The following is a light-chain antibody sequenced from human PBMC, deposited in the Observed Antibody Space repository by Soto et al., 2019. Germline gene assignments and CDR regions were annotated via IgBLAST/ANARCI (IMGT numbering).Light chain of an antibody. V-gene: IGLV2-14*01. CDR3: SSYTSTFTWV. Sequence: QSALTQPASVSGSPGQSITISCTGTSSDVGGHNFVSWFQHHPGKAPKLMIYEVTNRPSGVSDRFPGSKSGNTASLTISGLQAEDEADYYCSSYTSTFTWVFGGGTKLTVL. CDR2: EVT. CDR1: SSDVGGHNF. J-gene: IGLJ2*01.